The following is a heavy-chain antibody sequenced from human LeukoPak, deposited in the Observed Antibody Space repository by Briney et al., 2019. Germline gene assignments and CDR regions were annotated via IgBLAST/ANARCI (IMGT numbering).Heavy chain of an antibody. J-gene: IGHJ4*02. CDR2: IYPGDSDT. Sequence: GESLKISCKGSGYSFTSYWIGWVRQMPGKGLEWMGIIYPGDSDTRYSPSFQGQVTISADKSISTAYLQWSNRKASDTAMYYCARRRSYYYDSSGYYQTNYYFDYWGQGTLVTVSS. CDR1: GYSFTSYW. V-gene: IGHV5-51*01. D-gene: IGHD3-22*01. CDR3: ARRRSYYYDSSGYYQTNYYFDY.